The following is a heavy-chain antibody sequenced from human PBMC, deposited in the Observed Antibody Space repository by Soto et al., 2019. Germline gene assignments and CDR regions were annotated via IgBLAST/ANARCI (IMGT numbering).Heavy chain of an antibody. CDR3: XXXXXTVTLFDP. V-gene: IGHV4-31*03. CDR2: IYYSGST. J-gene: IGHJ5*02. D-gene: IGHD4-17*01. Sequence: QVQLQESGPGLVKPSQTLSLTCTVSGGSISSGGYYWSWIRQHPGKGLEWIGYIYYSGSTYYNPSLKSRVTISVDTSKNQFSLKLSSVTAADTAXXYCXXXXXTVTLFDPWGQGTLVTVSS. CDR1: GGSISSGGYY.